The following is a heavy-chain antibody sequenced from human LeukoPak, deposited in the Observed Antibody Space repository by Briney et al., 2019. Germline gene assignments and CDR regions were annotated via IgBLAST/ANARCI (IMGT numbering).Heavy chain of an antibody. J-gene: IGHJ4*02. V-gene: IGHV1-69*04. CDR1: GGTFSSYA. CDR3: ARVTYGDLQDY. D-gene: IGHD4-17*01. Sequence: PRASVKVSCKASGGTFSSYAISWVRQAPGQGLEWMGRIIPILGIANYAQKFQGRVTITADKSTSTAYMELSSLRSEDTAVYYCARVTYGDLQDYWGQGTLVTVSS. CDR2: IIPILGIA.